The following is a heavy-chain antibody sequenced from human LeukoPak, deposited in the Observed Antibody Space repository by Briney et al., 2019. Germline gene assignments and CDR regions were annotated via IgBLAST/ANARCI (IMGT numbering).Heavy chain of an antibody. J-gene: IGHJ4*02. CDR3: ANDISSTSCYASNCYVY. CDR2: ISGSGGSQ. D-gene: IGHD2-2*01. Sequence: GGSLRHSCAASGFTLSSYAMSCVRQAPGQGLAWVSAISGSGGSQYYADSVKGRFTISRDNSKNVLYLQLNRLGADDRAVYYCANDISSTSCYASNCYVYWGQGTLVRVSS. V-gene: IGHV3-23*01. CDR1: GFTLSSYA.